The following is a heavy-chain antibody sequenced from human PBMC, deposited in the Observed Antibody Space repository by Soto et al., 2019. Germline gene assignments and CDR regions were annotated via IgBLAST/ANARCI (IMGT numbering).Heavy chain of an antibody. J-gene: IGHJ4*02. CDR3: AKDLRSVNYDSSGYDY. CDR2: ISGSGGST. Sequence: GGSLRLSCAASGFTFSSYAMSWVRQAPGKGLEWVSAISGSGGSTYYADSVKGRFTISRDNSKNTLYLQMNSLRAEDTAVYYCAKDLRSVNYDSSGYDYWGQGTLVTVSS. CDR1: GFTFSSYA. D-gene: IGHD3-22*01. V-gene: IGHV3-23*01.